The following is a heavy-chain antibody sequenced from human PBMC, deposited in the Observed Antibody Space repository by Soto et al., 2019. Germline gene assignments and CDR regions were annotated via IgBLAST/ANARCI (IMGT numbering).Heavy chain of an antibody. CDR2: INPASGST. D-gene: IGHD6-13*01. CDR1: GYTFTHYY. CDR3: ARDLAACDH. Sequence: QVQLVQSGAEVKKPGASVKLSCRTSGYTFTHYYIHWVRQAPGQGLEWLGIINPASGSTNYAQDFQGRVTLTMDTSTTTVYMDLSGLRAEDTAIFYCARDLAACDHWGQGTLVTVSP. J-gene: IGHJ4*02. V-gene: IGHV1-46*01.